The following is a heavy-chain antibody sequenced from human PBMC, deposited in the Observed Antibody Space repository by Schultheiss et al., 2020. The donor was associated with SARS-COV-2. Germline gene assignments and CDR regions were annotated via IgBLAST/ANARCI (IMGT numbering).Heavy chain of an antibody. J-gene: IGHJ4*02. CDR2: IWYDGSNK. CDR3: ARDGDSGSYSPAFDY. CDR1: GFTFSSYG. D-gene: IGHD1-26*01. Sequence: GESLKISCAASGFTFSSYGMHWVRQAPGKGLEWVAVIWYDGSNKYYADSVKGRFTISRDNSKNTLYLQMNSLRAEDTAVYYCARDGDSGSYSPAFDYWGQGTLVTVSS. V-gene: IGHV3-33*01.